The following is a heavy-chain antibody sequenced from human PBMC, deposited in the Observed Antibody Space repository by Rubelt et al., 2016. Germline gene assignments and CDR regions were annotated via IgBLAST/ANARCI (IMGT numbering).Heavy chain of an antibody. CDR1: GYTFTNFG. D-gene: IGHD1-26*01. Sequence: QVQLVQSGAEVKKPGASVKVSCKASGYTFTNFGVNWVRQAPGQGLEWMGWISAYNGHTNYAQKLQGRVTLTTDTSTRTAYMELRSLRSDDTAVYFCARDRASVISSGSYFDYWGQGTLVAVSS. V-gene: IGHV1-18*01. CDR2: ISAYNGHT. J-gene: IGHJ4*02. CDR3: ARDRASVISSGSYFDY.